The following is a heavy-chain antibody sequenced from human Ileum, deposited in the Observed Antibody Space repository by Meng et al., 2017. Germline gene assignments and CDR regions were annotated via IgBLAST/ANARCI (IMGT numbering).Heavy chain of an antibody. J-gene: IGHJ3*02. CDR2: ISSGDST. V-gene: IGHV3-23*01. Sequence: GGSLRLSCAASGFTFGRHAMNWVRQAPGRGLEWVSVISSGDSTHYADSVQGRFTISRGNSRNTVYLQMNSLRVEDSAIYYCAKSTPYGDAFDMWGQGTLVTGSS. CDR1: GFTFGRHA. CDR3: AKSTPYGDAFDM. D-gene: IGHD4-23*01.